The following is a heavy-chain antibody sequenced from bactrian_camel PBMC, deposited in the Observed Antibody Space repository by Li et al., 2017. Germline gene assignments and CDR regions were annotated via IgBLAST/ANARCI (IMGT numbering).Heavy chain of an antibody. CDR1: GFRFDGSD. CDR2: KQSDSST. Sequence: VQLVESGGGSVQAGGSLRLSCTASGFRFDGSDWGWYRQGAGRKCEVVSRKQSDSSTDYAESVKGRFTISKDDAKNTLYLQLNDLKIEDTAMYYCLDRGYYNNNVLVTKQSRWGQGTQVTVS. J-gene: IGHJ4*01. CDR3: LDRGYYNNNVLVTKQSR. D-gene: IGHD2*01. V-gene: IGHV3S55*01.